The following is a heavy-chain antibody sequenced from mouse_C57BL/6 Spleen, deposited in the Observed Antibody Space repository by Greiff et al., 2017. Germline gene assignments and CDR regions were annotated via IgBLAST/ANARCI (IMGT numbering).Heavy chain of an antibody. V-gene: IGHV1-52*01. CDR2: IDPSDSET. J-gene: IGHJ4*01. CDR1: GYTFTSYW. Sequence: QVQLQQSGAELVRPGSSVKLSCKASGYTFTSYWMHWVKQRPIQGLEWIGNIDPSDSETHYNQKFKDKATLTVDKSSSTAYMQLSSLTSEDSAVYYCARGPYYSTLYAMDYWGQGTSVTVSS. D-gene: IGHD2-5*01. CDR3: ARGPYYSTLYAMDY.